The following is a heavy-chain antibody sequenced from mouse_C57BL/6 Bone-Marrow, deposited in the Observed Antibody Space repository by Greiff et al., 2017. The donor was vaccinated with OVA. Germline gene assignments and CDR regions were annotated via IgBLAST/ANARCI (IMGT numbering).Heavy chain of an antibody. CDR2: IYPRSGNT. Sequence: QVQLQQSGAELARPGASVKLSCKASGYTFTSSCISWVKQRTGQGLEWIGEIYPRSGNTYYNEKFQCKATLTADKSSSTAYMELRSLTSEDSAVYFCARRDHYYGSSSFDYWGQGTTLTVSS. J-gene: IGHJ2*01. CDR1: GYTFTSSC. CDR3: ARRDHYYGSSSFDY. V-gene: IGHV1-81*01. D-gene: IGHD1-1*01.